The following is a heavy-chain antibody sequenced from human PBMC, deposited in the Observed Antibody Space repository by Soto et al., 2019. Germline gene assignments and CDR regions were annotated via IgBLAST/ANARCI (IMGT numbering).Heavy chain of an antibody. D-gene: IGHD2-2*01. J-gene: IGHJ6*02. CDR2: INPSGGST. Sequence: QVKLVQSGAEVKKPGASVKVSCKASGYTFTSYYMHWVRQAPGQGLDWMGIINPSGGSTRYAQKFQGRVTMTRDTSTSTVYMELSSLRSEDSAVYYCARDIRVVVVPAAMTYYYGMDVWGQGTTVTVSS. CDR3: ARDIRVVVVPAAMTYYYGMDV. V-gene: IGHV1-46*01. CDR1: GYTFTSYY.